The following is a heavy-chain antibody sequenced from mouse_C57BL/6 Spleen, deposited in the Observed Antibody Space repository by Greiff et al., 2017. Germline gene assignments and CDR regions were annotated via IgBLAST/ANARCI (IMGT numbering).Heavy chain of an antibody. CDR2: INPNNGGT. CDR1: GYTFTDYN. J-gene: IGHJ2*01. D-gene: IGHD3-2*02. Sequence: EVQLQQSGPELVKPGASVKIPCKASGYTFTDYNMDWVKQSHGKSLEWIGDINPNNGGTIYNQKFKGKATLTVDKSSSTAYMELRSLTSEDTAVYYCARKEDSSGLYYFDYWGQGTTLTVSS. V-gene: IGHV1-18*01. CDR3: ARKEDSSGLYYFDY.